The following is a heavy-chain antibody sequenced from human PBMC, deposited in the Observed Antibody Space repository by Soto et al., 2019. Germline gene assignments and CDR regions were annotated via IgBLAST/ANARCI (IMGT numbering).Heavy chain of an antibody. V-gene: IGHV3-74*01. Sequence: QLVESGGGLVQPGGSLRLSCAASGFTLNNYWMHWVRQAPGMGLVWVSRINGDATSTSYADSVKGRFTISRDNARNTLYLQMNSLRAEDTALYYCARGDIAAETLFYYYGMDLWGQGTTVTVS. D-gene: IGHD6-13*01. J-gene: IGHJ6*02. CDR2: INGDATST. CDR3: ARGDIAAETLFYYYGMDL. CDR1: GFTLNNYW.